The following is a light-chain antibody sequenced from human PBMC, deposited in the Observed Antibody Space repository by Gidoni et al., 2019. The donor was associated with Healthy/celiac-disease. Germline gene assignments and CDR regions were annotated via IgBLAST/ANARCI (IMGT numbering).Light chain of an antibody. CDR3: QQDDNLPLT. V-gene: IGKV1-33*01. CDR1: QAISNY. Sequence: DRHMTESPSSLSASVGDRVTITCQSSQAISNYLNWYQQKPGKAPKLLIYDASNLETGVPSRFSGSRSGTDFTFTISSLQPEDIATYYCQQDDNLPLTFGRGTRLEIK. J-gene: IGKJ5*01. CDR2: DAS.